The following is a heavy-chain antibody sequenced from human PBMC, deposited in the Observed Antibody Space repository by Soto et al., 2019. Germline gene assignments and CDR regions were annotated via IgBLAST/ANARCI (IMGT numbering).Heavy chain of an antibody. J-gene: IGHJ3*02. CDR3: ARDRHCGGDFYFQDAFDI. V-gene: IGHV1-69*01. D-gene: IGHD2-21*02. CDR2: IIPIFGTA. Sequence: QVQLVQSGAEVKKPGSSVKVSCKASGGTFSSYAISWVRQAPGQGLEWMGGIIPIFGTANYAQKFQGRVTMTADESTSTAYMEMSSLRSEDTAVYYCARDRHCGGDFYFQDAFDIWGQGTMVTVSS. CDR1: GGTFSSYA.